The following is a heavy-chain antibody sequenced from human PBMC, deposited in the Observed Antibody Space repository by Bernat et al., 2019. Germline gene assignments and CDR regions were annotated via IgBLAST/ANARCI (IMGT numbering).Heavy chain of an antibody. D-gene: IGHD6-13*01. CDR1: GFTFSDHH. CDR2: AKNKRDRHTT. CDR3: TSSAVGTVFDF. Sequence: EVQLVESGGGLVQPGEFLRLSCAASGFTFSDHHMDWVRPALGKGLEWVGRAKNKRDRHTTEYAASVKGRFTISREDSKNSLYLQMNILRGEDTAIYYCTSSAVGTVFDFWGQGTLVTVSS. J-gene: IGHJ4*02. V-gene: IGHV3-72*01.